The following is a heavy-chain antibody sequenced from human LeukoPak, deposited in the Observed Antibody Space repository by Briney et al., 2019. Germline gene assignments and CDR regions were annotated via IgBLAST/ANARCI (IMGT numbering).Heavy chain of an antibody. J-gene: IGHJ6*03. V-gene: IGHV4-59*01. CDR1: GGSISSYY. CDR3: ARDLPTMVRGVITNYYYYYYYMDV. CDR2: IYYSGST. Sequence: PSETLSLTCTVSGGSISSYYWSWIRQPPGKGLEWIGYIYYSGSTNYNPSLKSRVTISVDTSKNQFSLKLSSVTAADTAVYYCARDLPTMVRGVITNYYYYYYYMDVWGKGTTVTISS. D-gene: IGHD3-10*01.